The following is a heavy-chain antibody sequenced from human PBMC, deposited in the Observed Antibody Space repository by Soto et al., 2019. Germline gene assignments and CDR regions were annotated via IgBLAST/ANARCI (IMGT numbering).Heavy chain of an antibody. Sequence: PGGSLRLSCAASGFTFSDYYMSWIRQAPGKGLEWVSYISSSSSYTNYADSVKGRFTISRDNAKNSLYLQMNSLRAEDTAVYYCARDSCSGGSCYARYYGMDVWGQGTTVTVSS. CDR3: ARDSCSGGSCYARYYGMDV. CDR2: ISSSSSYT. J-gene: IGHJ6*02. CDR1: GFTFSDYY. V-gene: IGHV3-11*06. D-gene: IGHD2-15*01.